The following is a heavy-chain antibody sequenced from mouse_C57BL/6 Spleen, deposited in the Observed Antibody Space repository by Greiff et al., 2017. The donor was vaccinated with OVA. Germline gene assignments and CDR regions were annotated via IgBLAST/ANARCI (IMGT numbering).Heavy chain of an antibody. Sequence: EVKVVESGGDLVKPGGSLKLSCAASGFTFSSYGMSWVRQTPDKRLEWVATISSGGSYTYYPDSVKGRFTISRDNAKNTLYLQMSSLKSEDTAMYYCATGMMVTTRYFDYWGQGTTLTVSS. V-gene: IGHV5-6*01. CDR3: ATGMMVTTRYFDY. D-gene: IGHD2-3*01. J-gene: IGHJ2*01. CDR2: ISSGGSYT. CDR1: GFTFSSYG.